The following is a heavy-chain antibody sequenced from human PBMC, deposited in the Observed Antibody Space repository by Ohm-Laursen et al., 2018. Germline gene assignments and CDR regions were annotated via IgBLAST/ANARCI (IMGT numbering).Heavy chain of an antibody. CDR2: IKQDRSEQ. CDR3: ARLRGGYDFDY. V-gene: IGHV3-7*01. D-gene: IGHD5-12*01. J-gene: IGHJ4*02. CDR1: GFTFSGYW. Sequence: SLRLSCTASGFTFSGYWMSWVRQAPGRGLEWVANIKQDRSEQDYVDSVKGRFTISRDNAKNSLYLHMDSLRGEDTAVYYRARLRGGYDFDYWGQGTLVTVSS.